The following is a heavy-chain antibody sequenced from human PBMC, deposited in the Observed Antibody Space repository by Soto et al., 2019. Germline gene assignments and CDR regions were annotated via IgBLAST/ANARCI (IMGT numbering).Heavy chain of an antibody. J-gene: IGHJ3*02. CDR1: GGSFSGYY. CDR2: INHSGST. D-gene: IGHD5-12*01. CDR3: ARAIIVATITYAFDI. Sequence: SETLSLTCAVYGGSFSGYYWSWIRQPPGKGLEWIGEINHSGSTNYNPSLKSRVTISVDTSKNQFSLKLSSVTAADTAVYYCARAIIVATITYAFDIWGQGTMVTVSS. V-gene: IGHV4-34*01.